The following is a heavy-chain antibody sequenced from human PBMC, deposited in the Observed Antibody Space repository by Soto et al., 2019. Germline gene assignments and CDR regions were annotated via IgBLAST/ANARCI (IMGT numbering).Heavy chain of an antibody. CDR3: ARGGMASAAIQVWEY. V-gene: IGHV4-34*01. CDR2: SNHSGDT. J-gene: IGHJ4*02. Sequence: QVQLQQWGAGLLKPSATLSLTCAVYGGSFGAYYWSWIRQPPGKGLEWIGESNHSGDTTYNPSLKSRVTISVDTSKNQFSLKLSSLTAADTAVYFCARGGMASAAIQVWEYWGQGTLVTVSS. CDR1: GGSFGAYY. D-gene: IGHD2-2*01.